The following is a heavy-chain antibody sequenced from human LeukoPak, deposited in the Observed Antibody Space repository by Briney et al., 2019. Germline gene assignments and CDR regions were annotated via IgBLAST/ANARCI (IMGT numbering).Heavy chain of an antibody. D-gene: IGHD2-2*01. CDR1: GYTFTGYY. Sequence: ASVKVSCKASGYTFTGYYMHWVRQAPGQGLEWMGWINPNSGGTNYAQKFQGRVTMTRDTSISTAYMELSRLRSDDTAVYYCAREGHDHCSSTSCFYFDYWGQGTLVTVSS. CDR3: AREGHDHCSSTSCFYFDY. V-gene: IGHV1-2*02. CDR2: INPNSGGT. J-gene: IGHJ4*02.